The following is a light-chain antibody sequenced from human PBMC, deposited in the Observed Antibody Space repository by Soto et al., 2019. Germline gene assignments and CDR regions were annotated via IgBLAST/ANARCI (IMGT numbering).Light chain of an antibody. Sequence: WGASQSVSSYLAWYQQQPGQAPRVIIYDASNRATGIPARFSGRASGTDCTPTTAGLEPEDFAVYYCQQRNNRPQLTFGERTKVDIK. V-gene: IGKV3-11*01. CDR3: QQRNNRPQLT. J-gene: IGKJ4*01. CDR1: QSVSSY. CDR2: DAS.